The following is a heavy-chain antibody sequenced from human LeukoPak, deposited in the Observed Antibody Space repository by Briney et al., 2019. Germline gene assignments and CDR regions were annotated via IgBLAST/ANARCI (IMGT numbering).Heavy chain of an antibody. CDR3: AGVLWPSGRAY. CDR1: RFTFSSYS. J-gene: IGHJ4*02. CDR2: ISSTGGCI. D-gene: IGHD1-1*01. Sequence: GGSLRLSCAASRFTFSSYSMNWVRQTPGKGLELVSSISSTGGCIFYSDSVKGRFTLSRDNVNTSLFLQMNSLRADDTAVYYCAGVLWPSGRAYWGQGTLVTVSS. V-gene: IGHV3-21*01.